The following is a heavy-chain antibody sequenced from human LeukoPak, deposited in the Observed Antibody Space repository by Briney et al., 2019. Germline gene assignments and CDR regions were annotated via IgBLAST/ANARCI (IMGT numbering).Heavy chain of an antibody. J-gene: IGHJ3*02. CDR3: ARDEAGTYGPDAFDI. V-gene: IGHV1-46*01. CDR1: GYTFTSYY. Sequence: ASVKVSCKASGYTFTSYYMHWVRQAPGQGLEWMGIINPSGGSTSYAQKFQGRVTMTRDTSTSTAYMELSSLRSEDTAVYYCARDEAGTYGPDAFDIWGQGTMVTVSS. D-gene: IGHD1-26*01. CDR2: INPSGGST.